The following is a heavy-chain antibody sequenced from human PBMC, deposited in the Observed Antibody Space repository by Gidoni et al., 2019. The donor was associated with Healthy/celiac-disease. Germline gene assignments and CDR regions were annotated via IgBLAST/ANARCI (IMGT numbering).Heavy chain of an antibody. V-gene: IGHV3-30*02. CDR3: AKAEIVVQSGWFDP. Sequence: QVQLVESGGGVVQPGGSLRLSCAASGFTFSSYGMHWVRQAPGKGLEWVAFIRYDGSNKYYADSVKGRFTISRDNSKNTLYLQMNSLRAEDTAVYYCAKAEIVVQSGWFDPWGQGTLVTVSS. CDR1: GFTFSSYG. D-gene: IGHD2-21*01. CDR2: IRYDGSNK. J-gene: IGHJ5*02.